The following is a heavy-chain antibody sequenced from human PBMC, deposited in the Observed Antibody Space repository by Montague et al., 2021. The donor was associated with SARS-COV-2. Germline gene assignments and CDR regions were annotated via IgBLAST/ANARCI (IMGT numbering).Heavy chain of an antibody. J-gene: IGHJ4*02. Sequence: SLRLSCAASGFTFSSYVMSWVRQAPGKGLEWVSGISGSGGITSYTDSVKGRFSISRDNSKNTLYLQMNSLRAEDTAVYYCAKKIVAGGTGYFDYWGQGTLVTVSS. CDR2: ISGSGGIT. CDR3: AKKIVAGGTGYFDY. CDR1: GFTFSSYV. V-gene: IGHV3-23*01. D-gene: IGHD6-13*01.